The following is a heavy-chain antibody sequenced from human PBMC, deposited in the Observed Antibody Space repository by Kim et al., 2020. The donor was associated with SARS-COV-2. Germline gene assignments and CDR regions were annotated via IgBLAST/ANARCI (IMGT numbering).Heavy chain of an antibody. D-gene: IGHD2-2*01. J-gene: IGHJ5*02. CDR2: ISSSSSTI. CDR1: GFTFSSYS. V-gene: IGHV3-48*02. CDR3: ARGTYCSSTSCYGSNWFDP. Sequence: GGSLRLSCAASGFTFSSYSMNWVRQAPGKGLEWVSYISSSSSTIYYADSVKGRFTISRDNAKNSLYLQMNSLRDEDTAVYYCARGTYCSSTSCYGSNWFDPWGQGTLVTVSS.